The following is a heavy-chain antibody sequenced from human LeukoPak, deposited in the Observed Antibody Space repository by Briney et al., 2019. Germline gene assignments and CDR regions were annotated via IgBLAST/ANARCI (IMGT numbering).Heavy chain of an antibody. CDR2: INHSGST. D-gene: IGHD5-18*01. J-gene: IGHJ4*02. Sequence: SETLSLTCAVYGGSFSGYYWSWIRKPPGKGLEWIGEINHSGSTNYNPSLKSRVTISVDTSKNQFSLKLSSVTAADTAVYYCARANVDTAMAVDYWGQGTLVTVSS. CDR3: ARANVDTAMAVDY. CDR1: GGSFSGYY. V-gene: IGHV4-34*01.